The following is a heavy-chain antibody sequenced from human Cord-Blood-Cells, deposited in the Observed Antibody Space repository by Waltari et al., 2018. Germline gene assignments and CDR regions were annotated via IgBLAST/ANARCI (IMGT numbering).Heavy chain of an antibody. J-gene: IGHJ5*02. CDR2: ISYDGSNK. Sequence: QVQLVESGGGVVQPGRSLRLSCAASGFTFRSYAMPWVRPAPGKGLEWAAVISYDGSNKYYADSVKGRFTISRDNSKNTLYLQMNSLRAEDTAVYYCARDPSSRTGWFDPWGQGTLVTVSS. V-gene: IGHV3-30-3*01. CDR3: ARDPSSRTGWFDP. CDR1: GFTFRSYA.